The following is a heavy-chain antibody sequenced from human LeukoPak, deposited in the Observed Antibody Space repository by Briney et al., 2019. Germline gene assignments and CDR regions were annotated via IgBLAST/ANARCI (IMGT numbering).Heavy chain of an antibody. CDR2: INHSGST. V-gene: IGHV4-34*01. CDR1: GGSFSGYY. Sequence: SETLSLTCAVYGGSFSGYYWSWIRQPPGKGPEWIGEINHSGSTNYNLSLRSRVTISVDTSKNQFSLKLSSVTAADTAVYYCAREAGPGPWGQGTLVTVSS. J-gene: IGHJ5*02. CDR3: AREAGPGP.